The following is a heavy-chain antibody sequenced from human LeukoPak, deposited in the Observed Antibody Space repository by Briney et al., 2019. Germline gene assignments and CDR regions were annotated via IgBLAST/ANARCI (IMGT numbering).Heavy chain of an antibody. V-gene: IGHV3-23*01. J-gene: IGHJ2*01. CDR2: IGGSGQNT. D-gene: IGHD4-17*01. CDR1: GFTFSIYA. Sequence: GGSLRLSCAASGFTFSIYAMSWVRQAPGKGLEWVSAIGGSGQNTNYADSVKGRFTISRDNSRNTLYLDMNILRAEDTAVYYCAKTVTTQAYYWYFGLWGRGTLVTVSS. CDR3: AKTVTTQAYYWYFGL.